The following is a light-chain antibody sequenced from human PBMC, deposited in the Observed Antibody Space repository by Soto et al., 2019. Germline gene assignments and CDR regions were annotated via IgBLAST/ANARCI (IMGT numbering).Light chain of an antibody. CDR1: QSISRY. V-gene: IGKV1-39*01. CDR3: QQSYSTLLIT. CDR2: AAS. Sequence: DIQVTQSPSSLSASVGGRCAITCRAIQSISRYLNWYQQKPWKAPKLLVYAASSLQSGVPSRFSGSGSGTDFTLTISSLQHEDFANYYCQQSYSTLLITFGQGTRLEIK. J-gene: IGKJ5*01.